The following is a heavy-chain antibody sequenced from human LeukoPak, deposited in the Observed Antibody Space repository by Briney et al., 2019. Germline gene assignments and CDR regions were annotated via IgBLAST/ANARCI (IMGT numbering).Heavy chain of an antibody. CDR2: IRYDGSNK. Sequence: GGSLRLSCAASGFTFSSYGMHWVRQAPGKGLEWVAFIRYDGSNKYYADSVKGRFTISRDNSKNTLYLQMNSLRAEDTAVYYCAKVPSDYGGNQGFDYWGQGTLVTVSS. CDR1: GFTFSSYG. D-gene: IGHD4-23*01. J-gene: IGHJ4*02. CDR3: AKVPSDYGGNQGFDY. V-gene: IGHV3-30*02.